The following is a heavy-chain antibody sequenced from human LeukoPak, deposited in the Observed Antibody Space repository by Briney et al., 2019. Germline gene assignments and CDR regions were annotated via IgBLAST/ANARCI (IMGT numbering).Heavy chain of an antibody. CDR2: INPNDGGT. CDR1: GYTFTSCY. CDR3: ARGPNLHY. J-gene: IGHJ4*02. Sequence: ASVTVSCKASGYTFTSCYVHWVRLAPGQGLGWMGLINPNDGGTSYAQKFQGRVTMTRDMSTSTVYMELSSLRSEDTAVYYCARGPNLHYWGQGTLVTVSS. V-gene: IGHV1-46*01.